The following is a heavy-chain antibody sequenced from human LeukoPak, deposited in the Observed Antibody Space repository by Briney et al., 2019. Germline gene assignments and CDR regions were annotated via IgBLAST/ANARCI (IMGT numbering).Heavy chain of an antibody. CDR1: GFSVSSNY. D-gene: IGHD3-22*01. CDR2: IYSGGNT. J-gene: IGHJ3*02. CDR3: AKDPYEPYYYYDSSGYYDAFDI. V-gene: IGHV3-53*01. Sequence: TGGSLRLSCTASGFSVSSNYMSWVRQAPGKGLEWVSLIYSGGNTHYADSVKGRFTISRDSSKSTLYLQMNSLRAEDTAVYYCAKDPYEPYYYYDSSGYYDAFDIWGQGTMVTVSS.